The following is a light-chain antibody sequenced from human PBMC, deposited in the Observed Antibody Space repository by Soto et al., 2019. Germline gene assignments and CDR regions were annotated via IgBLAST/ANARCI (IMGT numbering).Light chain of an antibody. J-gene: IGLJ1*01. V-gene: IGLV2-8*01. CDR2: EVN. CDR3: SSYAVTNIFV. Sequence: QSVLTQPPSASGSPGQSVTISCSGTSSDVGGFNYVSWYQQHPGRAPKVLIYEVNKRPSGVPDRFSGSKSGSTASLTVSGLQAEDEAEYYCSSYAVTNIFVFGTGTKFTVL. CDR1: SSDVGGFNY.